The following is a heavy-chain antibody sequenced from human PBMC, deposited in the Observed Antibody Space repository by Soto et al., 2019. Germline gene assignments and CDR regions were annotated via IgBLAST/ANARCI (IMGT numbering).Heavy chain of an antibody. J-gene: IGHJ3*02. CDR3: ASWNFTVTNAFDI. CDR2: IYYSGST. D-gene: IGHD3-3*01. CDR1: GGSISSSSYY. V-gene: IGHV4-39*01. Sequence: QLQLQESGPGLVKPSETLSLPCTVSGGSISSSSYYWGWIRQPPGKGLEWIGSIYYSGSTYYNPSLKSRVTISVDTSKNQFSLKLSSVTAADTAVYYCASWNFTVTNAFDIWGQGTMVTVSS.